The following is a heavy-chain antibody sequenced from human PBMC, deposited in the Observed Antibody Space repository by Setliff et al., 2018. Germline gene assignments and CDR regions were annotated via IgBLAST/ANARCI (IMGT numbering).Heavy chain of an antibody. CDR2: IIPMFGRT. J-gene: IGHJ4*02. CDR1: GGSFSSYY. Sequence: SVKVSCKASGGSFSSYYINWVRQAPGQGLEWMGRIIPMFGRTNYAPKFQDRVTLTAYASTSTAYMDLSSLTSDDTALYYCAREGSGTKLDYWGQGTLVTVSS. CDR3: AREGSGTKLDY. V-gene: IGHV1-69*13. D-gene: IGHD3-10*01.